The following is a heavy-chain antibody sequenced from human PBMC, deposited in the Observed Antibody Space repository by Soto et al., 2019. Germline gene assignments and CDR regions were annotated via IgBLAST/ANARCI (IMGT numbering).Heavy chain of an antibody. V-gene: IGHV3-23*01. J-gene: IGHJ6*02. CDR2: ISGSGGST. Sequence: LRLSCAASGFTFSSYAMSWVRQAPGKGLEWVSAISGSGGSTYYADSVKGRFTISRDNSKNTLYLQMNSLRAEDTAVYYCAKDEAAAEYYYYGMDVWGQGTTVTVSS. D-gene: IGHD6-13*01. CDR3: AKDEAAAEYYYYGMDV. CDR1: GFTFSSYA.